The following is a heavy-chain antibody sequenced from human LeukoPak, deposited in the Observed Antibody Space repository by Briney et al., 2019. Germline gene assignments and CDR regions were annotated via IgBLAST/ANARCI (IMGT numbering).Heavy chain of an antibody. V-gene: IGHV4-34*01. CDR3: ARVAVTTLDY. CDR2: INHSGST. CDR1: GGSFSGYY. Sequence: SETLSLTCAVYGGSFSGYYWSWIRQPPGKGLEWIGEINHSGSTNYNPPLKSRVTISVDTSKNQFSLKLSSVTAADTAVYYCARVAVTTLDYWGQGTLVTVSS. D-gene: IGHD4-17*01. J-gene: IGHJ4*02.